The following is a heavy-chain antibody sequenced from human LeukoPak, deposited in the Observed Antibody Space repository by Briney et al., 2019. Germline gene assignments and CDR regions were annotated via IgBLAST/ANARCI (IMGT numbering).Heavy chain of an antibody. Sequence: ASVKVSCKASGYTFTSYGISWVRQAPGQGLEWMGWISAYNGNTNYAQKLQGRVTMTTDTSTSTAYMELRSLRSDDTAVYYCARAGRRLRFLGYYYYMDVWGKGTTVTVSS. J-gene: IGHJ6*03. CDR2: ISAYNGNT. CDR1: GYTFTSYG. D-gene: IGHD3-3*01. V-gene: IGHV1-18*01. CDR3: ARAGRRLRFLGYYYYMDV.